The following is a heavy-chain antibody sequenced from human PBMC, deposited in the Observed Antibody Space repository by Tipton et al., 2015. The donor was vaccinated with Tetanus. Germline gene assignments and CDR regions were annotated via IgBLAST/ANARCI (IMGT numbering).Heavy chain of an antibody. J-gene: IGHJ3*02. V-gene: IGHV3-74*01. D-gene: IGHD3-10*01. CDR2: INSDGRTT. CDR3: ARPQVPAAFDI. Sequence: SLRLSCAASGFTFSSYWMSWVRQAPGKGLDWVSHINSDGRTTDYADSVKGRFTISRDNAKNTLYLQMNSLRPEDTAVYYCARPQVPAAFDIWGQGTMVTVSS. CDR1: GFTFSSYW.